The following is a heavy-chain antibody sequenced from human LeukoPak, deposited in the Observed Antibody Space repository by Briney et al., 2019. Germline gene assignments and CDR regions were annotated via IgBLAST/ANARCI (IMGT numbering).Heavy chain of an antibody. J-gene: IGHJ3*02. CDR1: GFTFSNYA. V-gene: IGHV3-23*01. CDR3: ARDPNGDYIGAFDM. CDR2: ISSRGDST. Sequence: GGSLILSCAASGFTFSNYAMSWVRQVPGRGLEWVSTISSRGDSTYDADSVKGRFTISRDNSKNTLYLQMNGLRAEDTAVYYCARDPNGDYIGAFDMWGRGTLVTVSS. D-gene: IGHD4-17*01.